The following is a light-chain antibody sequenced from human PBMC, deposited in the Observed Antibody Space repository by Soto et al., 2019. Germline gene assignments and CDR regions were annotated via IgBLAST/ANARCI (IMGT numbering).Light chain of an antibody. V-gene: IGKV2-28*01. CDR2: LGS. CDR3: MQALQTPYP. Sequence: DIVMTQSPISLPVTSGEPASISCRSSQSLLHGNGYNYLEWYLQKPGQSPQLLIYLGSNRASGVPDRFSGSGSGTDFTLKISRVEAEDVGIYYCMQALQTPYPFGQGTKVEVK. J-gene: IGKJ2*01. CDR1: QSLLHGNGYNY.